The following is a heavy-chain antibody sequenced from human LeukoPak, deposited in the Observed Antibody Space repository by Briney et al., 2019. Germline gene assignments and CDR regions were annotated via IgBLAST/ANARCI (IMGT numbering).Heavy chain of an antibody. J-gene: IGHJ4*02. CDR3: AAGDRNGWYFDY. Sequence: GGSLRLSCAASGFTFDDRGMSWVRQVPGKGLEWVSGRNGGSTGYADSVKGRFTISRDNAKNSLYLQMNSLRAEDTALYYCAAGDRNGWYFDYWGQGTLVTVSS. CDR1: GFTFDDRG. D-gene: IGHD6-19*01. V-gene: IGHV3-20*04. CDR2: RNGGST.